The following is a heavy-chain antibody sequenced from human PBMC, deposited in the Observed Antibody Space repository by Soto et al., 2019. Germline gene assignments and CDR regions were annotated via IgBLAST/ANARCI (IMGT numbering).Heavy chain of an antibody. CDR2: ISGRSDYI. CDR3: ARDWGFDY. D-gene: IGHD3-16*01. CDR1: GFTFSSYS. V-gene: IGHV3-21*01. Sequence: EVQLVESGGGLVKPGGSLRLSCAASGFTFSSYSMNWVRQAPGKGLVWVSSISGRSDYIYYADSVKGRFTISRHNAKNSLYLQMNSLRAEDTAVYYCARDWGFDYWGQGTLATVSS. J-gene: IGHJ4*02.